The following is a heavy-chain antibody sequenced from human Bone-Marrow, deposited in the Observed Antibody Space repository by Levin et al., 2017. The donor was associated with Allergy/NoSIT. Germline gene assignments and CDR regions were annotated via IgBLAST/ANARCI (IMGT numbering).Heavy chain of an antibody. CDR2: IASDGSKV. J-gene: IGHJ4*02. V-gene: IGHV3-30*02. D-gene: IGHD6-13*01. CDR3: AKDGPHASSWPYCHY. Sequence: PGGSLRLSCAASGFIFSNYGMHWVRQGPGKGLQWLGTIASDGSKVYYADSMKGRFTISRDNSKNMLYLQLNSLTIEDTAVYYCAKDGPHASSWPYCHYWGQGTLVTVSS. CDR1: GFIFSNYG.